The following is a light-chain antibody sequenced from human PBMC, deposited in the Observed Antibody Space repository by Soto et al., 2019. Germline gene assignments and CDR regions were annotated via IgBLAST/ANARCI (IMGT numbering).Light chain of an antibody. J-gene: IGKJ5*01. V-gene: IGKV1-12*01. CDR2: TAS. CDR1: QSISRW. Sequence: DIQMSQSTSSESEFVGERVRVSGRASQSISRWLAWYQQKPGKAPKLLIYTASSFQNEVPSRFSGRGSGTDFTLTISSLQPEDSATYYCHQANSFPISIGQGTRLEIK. CDR3: HQANSFPIS.